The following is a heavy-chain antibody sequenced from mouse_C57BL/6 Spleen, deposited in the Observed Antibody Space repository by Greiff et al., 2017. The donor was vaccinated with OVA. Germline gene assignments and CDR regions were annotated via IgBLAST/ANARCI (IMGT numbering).Heavy chain of an antibody. CDR1: GFSLTSYG. D-gene: IGHD2-4*01. V-gene: IGHV2-2*01. CDR3: ARRPYDYDDAMDY. J-gene: IGHJ4*01. CDR2: IWSGGST. Sequence: VQLQQSGPGLVQPSQSLSITCTVSGFSLTSYGVHWVRQSPGKGLEWLGVIWSGGSTDCNAAFISRLSISKDNSKSQVFFKMNSLQADDTAIYYCARRPYDYDDAMDYWGQGTSVTVSS.